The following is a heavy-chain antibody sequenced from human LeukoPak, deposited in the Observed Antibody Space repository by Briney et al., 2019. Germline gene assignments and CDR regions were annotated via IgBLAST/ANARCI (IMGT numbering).Heavy chain of an antibody. CDR2: IYTSGST. Sequence: PSQTLSLTCTVSGGSISSGSYYWSWIRQPAGKGLEWIGRIYTSGSTNYNPSLKSRVTIPVDTSKNQFSLKLSSVTAADTAVYYCAREGWGSSGWYRYFDLWGRGTLVTVSS. V-gene: IGHV4-61*02. D-gene: IGHD6-19*01. CDR1: GGSISSGSYY. CDR3: AREGWGSSGWYRYFDL. J-gene: IGHJ2*01.